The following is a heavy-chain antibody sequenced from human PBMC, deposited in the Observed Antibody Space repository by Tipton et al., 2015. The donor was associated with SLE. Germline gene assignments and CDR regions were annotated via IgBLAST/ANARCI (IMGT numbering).Heavy chain of an antibody. CDR2: IYYSGST. CDR3: ARMDLTGDPFNY. CDR1: GGSISSYY. V-gene: IGHV4-59*01. D-gene: IGHD3-9*01. Sequence: TLSLTCTVSGGSISSYYWSWIRQPPGKGLEWIGSIYYSGSTNYNPSLKSRVTISVDTSKNQFSLKLSSVTAADTAVYYCARMDLTGDPFNYWGQGTLVTVSS. J-gene: IGHJ4*02.